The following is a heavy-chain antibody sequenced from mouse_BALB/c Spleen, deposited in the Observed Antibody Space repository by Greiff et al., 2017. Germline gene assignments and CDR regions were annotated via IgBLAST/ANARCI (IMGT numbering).Heavy chain of an antibody. Sequence: EVHLVESGGGLVQPGGSLKLSCAASGFTFSSYTMSWVRQTPEKRLEWVAYISNGGGSTYYPDTVKGRFTISRDNAKNTRYLQMSSLKSEDTAMYYCATGGFAYWGQGTLVTVSA. V-gene: IGHV5-12-2*01. CDR3: ATGGFAY. CDR1: GFTFSSYT. CDR2: ISNGGGST. J-gene: IGHJ3*01.